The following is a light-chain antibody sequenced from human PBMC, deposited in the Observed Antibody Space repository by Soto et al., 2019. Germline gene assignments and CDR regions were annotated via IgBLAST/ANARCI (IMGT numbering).Light chain of an antibody. CDR3: KQYDNWPPIT. J-gene: IGKJ5*01. V-gene: IGKV3-15*01. Sequence: EIVLTQSPDTLSLSPGERATLSCRASQSVSNNLAWYQQKHGQAPRLLIYGASTRATGIPARFSGSGSGTEFTLTISSLQSEDFAVYYCKQYDNWPPITFGQGTRLEIK. CDR1: QSVSNN. CDR2: GAS.